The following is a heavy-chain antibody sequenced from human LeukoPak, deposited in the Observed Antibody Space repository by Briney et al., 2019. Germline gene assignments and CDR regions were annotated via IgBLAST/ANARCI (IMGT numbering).Heavy chain of an antibody. CDR1: GFTVSSNY. V-gene: IGHV3-53*05. D-gene: IGHD3-3*01. CDR3: AKDSIFGVVSYYMDV. Sequence: GGSLRLSCAASGFTVSSNYMSWVRQAPGKGLEWVSVIYSGGSTYYADSVKGRFTISRDNSKNTLYLQMNSLRAEDTAVYYCAKDSIFGVVSYYMDVWGKGTTVTVSS. J-gene: IGHJ6*03. CDR2: IYSGGST.